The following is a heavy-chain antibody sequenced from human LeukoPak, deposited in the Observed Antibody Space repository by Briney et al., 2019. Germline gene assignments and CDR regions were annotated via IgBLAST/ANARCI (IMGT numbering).Heavy chain of an antibody. D-gene: IGHD2-2*02. CDR1: GYTFTGYY. V-gene: IGHV1-2*02. CDR3: ARDLRIVVVPAAIRYNWFDP. J-gene: IGHJ5*02. CDR2: INPNSGGT. Sequence: ASVKVSCKASGYTFTGYYMHWVQQAPGQGLEWMGWINPNSGGTNYAQKFQGRVTMTRDTSISTAYMELSRLRSDDTAVYDCARDLRIVVVPAAIRYNWFDPWGQGTLVTVSS.